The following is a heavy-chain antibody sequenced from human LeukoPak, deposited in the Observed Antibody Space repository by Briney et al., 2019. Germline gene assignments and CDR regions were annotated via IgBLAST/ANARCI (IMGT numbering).Heavy chain of an antibody. CDR2: IIPIFGTA. CDR3: ARDLLRGFTTRGYYYYYMDV. CDR1: GGTFRSYA. Sequence: SVKVSCKASGGTFRSYAISWVRQAPGQGLEWMGGIIPIFGTANYAQKFQGRVTITTDESTSTAYMELSRLRSEDTAVYYCARDLLRGFTTRGYYYYYMDVWGKGTTVTVSS. D-gene: IGHD3-3*01. J-gene: IGHJ6*03. V-gene: IGHV1-69*05.